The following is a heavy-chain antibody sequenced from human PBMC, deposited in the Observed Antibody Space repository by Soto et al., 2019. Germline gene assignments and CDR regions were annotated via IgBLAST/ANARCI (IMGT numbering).Heavy chain of an antibody. CDR2: FDPEDGET. D-gene: IGHD4-17*01. Sequence: ASVKVSCKVSGYTLTELSMHWVRQAPGKGLEWMGGFDPEDGETIYAQKFQGRVTMTEDTSTDTAYMELSSLGSEDTAVYYCATKVLDDYGDYGYFDYWGQGTLVTVSS. J-gene: IGHJ4*02. V-gene: IGHV1-24*01. CDR3: ATKVLDDYGDYGYFDY. CDR1: GYTLTELS.